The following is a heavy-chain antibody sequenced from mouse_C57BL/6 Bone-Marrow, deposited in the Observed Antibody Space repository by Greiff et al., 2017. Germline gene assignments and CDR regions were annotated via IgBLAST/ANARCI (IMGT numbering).Heavy chain of an antibody. V-gene: IGHV1-7*01. Sequence: VQLQQSGAELAKPGASVKLSCTASGYTFTSYWMHWVKQRPGQGLEWIGYINPSSGYTKYNQKFKDKATLTTDKSSLTAYMHLSSLTYEDSAVYYCARKELRPWFAYWGQGTLVTVSA. CDR3: ARKELRPWFAY. CDR2: INPSSGYT. J-gene: IGHJ3*01. D-gene: IGHD1-2*01. CDR1: GYTFTSYW.